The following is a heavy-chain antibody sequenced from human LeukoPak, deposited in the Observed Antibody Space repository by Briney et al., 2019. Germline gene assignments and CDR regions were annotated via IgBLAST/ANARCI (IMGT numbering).Heavy chain of an antibody. CDR3: ASLGY. CDR1: GFTFSNFW. J-gene: IGHJ4*02. Sequence: AGGSLRLSCAGSGFTFSNFWMNWVRQAPGKGLEWVANIKQDGSEKYYVDSVKGRFTISRDNSKNSLFLQMNSLRAEDTAVYYCASLGYWGQGTLVTVSS. CDR2: IKQDGSEK. D-gene: IGHD3-22*01. V-gene: IGHV3-7*01.